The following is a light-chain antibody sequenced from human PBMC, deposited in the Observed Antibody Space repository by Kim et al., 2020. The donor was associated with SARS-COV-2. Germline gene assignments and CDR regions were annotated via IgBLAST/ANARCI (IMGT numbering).Light chain of an antibody. CDR2: RAS. CDR3: QHYNSVPYT. J-gene: IGKJ2*01. V-gene: IGKV1-5*03. CDR1: QDIHTW. Sequence: SESVGDRVTITGRASQDIHTWLAWYQQKPGKAPKLLMYRASTLESGAPSRFSGSGSATEFILTIADLQPDDFATYYCQHYNSVPYTFGQGTKLEI.